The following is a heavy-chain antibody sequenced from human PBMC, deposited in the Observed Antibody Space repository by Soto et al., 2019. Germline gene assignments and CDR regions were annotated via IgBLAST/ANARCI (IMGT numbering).Heavy chain of an antibody. Sequence: GASVKVSCKASGYTSTSYYMHWVRQAPGQGLEWMGIINPSGGSTSYAQKFQGRVTMTRDTSTSTVYMELSSLRSEDTAVYYCARDQSITGTIFSYYYYGMDVWGQGTTVTSP. V-gene: IGHV1-46*01. J-gene: IGHJ6*02. CDR3: ARDQSITGTIFSYYYYGMDV. CDR2: INPSGGST. CDR1: GYTSTSYY. D-gene: IGHD1-7*01.